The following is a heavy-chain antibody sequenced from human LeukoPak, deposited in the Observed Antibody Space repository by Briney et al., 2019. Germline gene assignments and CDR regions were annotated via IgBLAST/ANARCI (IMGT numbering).Heavy chain of an antibody. Sequence: GGSLRLSCAASGFNFSSYSMNWVRQAPGKGLEWVSSISSSSSYIYYADSVKGRFTISRYNAKNSLYLQMNSLRAEDTAVYYCARDRDILTGYYYYYYYMDVWGKGTTVTISS. J-gene: IGHJ6*03. D-gene: IGHD3-9*01. V-gene: IGHV3-21*01. CDR1: GFNFSSYS. CDR2: ISSSSSYI. CDR3: ARDRDILTGYYYYYYYMDV.